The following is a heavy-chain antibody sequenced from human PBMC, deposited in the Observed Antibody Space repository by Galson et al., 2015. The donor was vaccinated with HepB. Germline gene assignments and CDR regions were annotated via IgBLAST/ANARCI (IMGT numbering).Heavy chain of an antibody. Sequence: SVKVSCKASGYTFTSYAMNWVRQAPGQGLGWMGWINTNTGNPTYAQGFTGRFVFSLDTSVSTAYLQISSLKAEDTAVYYCARAGIYCGGDCSGSGDFDYWGQGTLVTVSS. CDR3: ARAGIYCGGDCSGSGDFDY. CDR1: GYTFTSYA. D-gene: IGHD2-21*02. J-gene: IGHJ4*02. V-gene: IGHV7-4-1*02. CDR2: INTNTGNP.